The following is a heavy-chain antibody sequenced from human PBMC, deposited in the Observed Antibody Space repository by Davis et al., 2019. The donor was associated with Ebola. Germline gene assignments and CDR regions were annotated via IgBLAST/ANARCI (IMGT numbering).Heavy chain of an antibody. J-gene: IGHJ5*01. CDR1: GYTFRTKY. V-gene: IGHV1-46*01. CDR2: INPNDGTT. Sequence: AASVKVSCKASGYTFRTKYVNWVRQASGHGLKWMGVINPNDGTTTYAQEFRDRVTMTRDTSTSPVFLDMRNLAFDDTAVYYCVIITMTWGQGTLVTVSS. CDR3: VIITMT.